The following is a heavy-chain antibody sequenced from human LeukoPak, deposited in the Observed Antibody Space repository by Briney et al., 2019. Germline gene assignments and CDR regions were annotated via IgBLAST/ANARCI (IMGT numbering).Heavy chain of an antibody. CDR2: VNPNSGGT. CDR3: ARSGTPKGFDY. J-gene: IGHJ4*02. V-gene: IGHV1-2*06. CDR1: GYTFTGYY. Sequence: ASVKVSCKASGYTFTGYYIHWLRQAPGQGLEWMGRVNPNSGGTNYAQSFQGRVTMTRDTSITTAHMELSRPRSDDTAVYYCARSGTPKGFDYWGQGTLVTVSS. D-gene: IGHD1-26*01.